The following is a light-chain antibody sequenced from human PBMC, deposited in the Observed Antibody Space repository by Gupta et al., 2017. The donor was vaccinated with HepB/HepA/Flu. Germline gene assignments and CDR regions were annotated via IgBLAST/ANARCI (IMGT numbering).Light chain of an antibody. V-gene: IGKV1-8*01. CDR3: QQEDSSPTT. J-gene: IGKJ1*01. Sequence: AIRMTQSPSSFSASTGDRVTITCRASQGISSYLAWYQQKPGKAPKLLIYAASTLQSGAPSRFSGSGSGTDFTLTISGLQSEDFATYYCQQEDSSPTTFGQGTKVEIK. CDR2: AAS. CDR1: QGISSY.